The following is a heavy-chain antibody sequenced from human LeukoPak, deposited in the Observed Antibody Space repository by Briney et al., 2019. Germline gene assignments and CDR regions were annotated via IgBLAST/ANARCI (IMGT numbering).Heavy chain of an antibody. CDR1: GGSISSYY. V-gene: IGHV4-59*08. J-gene: IGHJ6*02. Sequence: SETLSLTCTVSGGSISSYYWSWIRQPPGKGLEWIGYIYYSGSTNYNPSLKSRVTISVDTSKNQFSLKLSSVTAADTAVYYCARLPYSGSYHHYYYGMDVWGQGTTVTVSS. CDR2: IYYSGST. D-gene: IGHD1-26*01. CDR3: ARLPYSGSYHHYYYGMDV.